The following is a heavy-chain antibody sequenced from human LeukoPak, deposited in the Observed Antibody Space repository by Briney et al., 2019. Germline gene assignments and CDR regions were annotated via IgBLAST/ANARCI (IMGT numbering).Heavy chain of an antibody. V-gene: IGHV3-30*02. CDR1: GFTFSSFG. CDR2: IRYDGSNK. CDR3: AKGENGDSSGYYDY. J-gene: IGHJ4*02. D-gene: IGHD3-22*01. Sequence: PGGSLRLSCAASGFTFSSFGMHWVRQAPGKGLEWVAFIRYDGSNKYYADSVKGRFTISRDNSKNTVFLQMNTLRPEDTAVYYCAKGENGDSSGYYDYWGQGTLVTVSS.